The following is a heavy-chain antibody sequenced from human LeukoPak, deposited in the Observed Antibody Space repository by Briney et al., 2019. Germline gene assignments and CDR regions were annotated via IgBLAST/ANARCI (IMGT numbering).Heavy chain of an antibody. CDR2: IYYRGST. D-gene: IGHD3-22*01. J-gene: IGHJ4*02. Sequence: SQTLSLTCTVSRDSIKSGDNYWSWVRQSPGKGLEWIGYIYYRGSTSYNPSLKSRIALSVDTSKNQFSLTLSSVTAADTAVYYCARGSYYYDSTGYYFDYWGQGTLVSVSS. CDR1: RDSIKSGDNY. V-gene: IGHV4-30-4*01. CDR3: ARGSYYYDSTGYYFDY.